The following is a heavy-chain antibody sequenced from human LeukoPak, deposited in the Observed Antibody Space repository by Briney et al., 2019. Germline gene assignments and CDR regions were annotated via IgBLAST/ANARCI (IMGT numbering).Heavy chain of an antibody. CDR2: ISYDGSNK. Sequence: GGSLRLSCVASGFTFSSYAMHWVRQAPGKGLEWVAVISYDGSNKYYADPVKGRFTISRDNSKNTLYLQMNSLRAEDTAVYYCARGDYGGNGNDYWGQGTLVTVSS. CDR3: ARGDYGGNGNDY. CDR1: GFTFSSYA. J-gene: IGHJ4*02. D-gene: IGHD4-23*01. V-gene: IGHV3-30-3*01.